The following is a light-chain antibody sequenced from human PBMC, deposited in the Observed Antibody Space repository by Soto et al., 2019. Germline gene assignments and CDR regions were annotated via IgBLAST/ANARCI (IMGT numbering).Light chain of an antibody. V-gene: IGKV4-1*01. CDR1: QSVLYSSNNKNY. J-gene: IGKJ1*01. Sequence: DIVMTQSPDSLAVSLGERATINCKSSQSVLYSSNNKNYLAWYQQKPGQPPKLLIYWASTRESGVPDRFSGSGSGTDFTLTISSLQAEDVAVYYCQKYYSTPRTFXQGPTVDIK. CDR2: WAS. CDR3: QKYYSTPRT.